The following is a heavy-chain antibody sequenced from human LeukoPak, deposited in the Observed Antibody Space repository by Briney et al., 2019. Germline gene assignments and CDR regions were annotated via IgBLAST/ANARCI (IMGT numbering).Heavy chain of an antibody. J-gene: IGHJ4*02. CDR3: AKTALAVAGIVPVESELDY. V-gene: IGHV3-23*01. D-gene: IGHD6-19*01. CDR2: ITANGDTT. CDR1: GFTFSTYP. Sequence: GGSLRLSCTASGFTFSTYPMYWVRQAPGKGLEWVSAITANGDTTYYADSMKGRFTISRDNSKNTLYLQMNSLRAEDTAVYYCAKTALAVAGIVPVESELDYWGQGTLVTVSS.